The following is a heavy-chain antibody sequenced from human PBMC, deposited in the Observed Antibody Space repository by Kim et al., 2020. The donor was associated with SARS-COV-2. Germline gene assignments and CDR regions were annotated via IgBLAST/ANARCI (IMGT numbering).Heavy chain of an antibody. CDR2: IYYSGST. V-gene: IGHV4-39*01. D-gene: IGHD5-12*01. CDR3: ASFLEMATIGY. Sequence: SETLSLTCTVSGGSISSSSYYWGWIRQPPGKGLEWIGSIYYSGSTYYNPSLKSRVTISVDTSKNQFSLKLSSVTAADTAVYYCASFLEMATIGYWGQGTLVTVSS. CDR1: GGSISSSSYY. J-gene: IGHJ4*02.